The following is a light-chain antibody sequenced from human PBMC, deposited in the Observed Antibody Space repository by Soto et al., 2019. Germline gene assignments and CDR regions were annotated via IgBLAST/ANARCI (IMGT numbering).Light chain of an antibody. V-gene: IGLV2-14*01. Sequence: QSVLTQPASVSGSPGQSITISCIGTSSDVGGYNYVSWYQQHPGKAPKLMIYDVSNRPSGVSNRFSGSKSGNTASLTISGLQAEDEADYYCSSYTSSSFYVFGTGTKVTVL. J-gene: IGLJ1*01. CDR1: SSDVGGYNY. CDR2: DVS. CDR3: SSYTSSSFYV.